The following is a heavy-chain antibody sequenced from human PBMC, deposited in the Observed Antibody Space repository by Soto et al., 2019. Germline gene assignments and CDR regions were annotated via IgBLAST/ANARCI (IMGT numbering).Heavy chain of an antibody. J-gene: IGHJ4*02. D-gene: IGHD3-3*01. CDR3: ARSREDYDFWSGYKPPFFDY. V-gene: IGHV3-53*01. Sequence: QPGGSLRLSCAASGFTVSSNYMSWVRQAPGKGLEWVSVIYSSDSTHYADSVKGRFTISRDNSKNTLYLQMNSLRAEDTAVYYCARSREDYDFWSGYKPPFFDYWGQGTLVTVSS. CDR2: IYSSDST. CDR1: GFTVSSNY.